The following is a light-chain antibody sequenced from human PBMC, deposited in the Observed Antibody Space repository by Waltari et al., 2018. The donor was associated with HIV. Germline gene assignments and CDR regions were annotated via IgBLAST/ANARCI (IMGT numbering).Light chain of an antibody. CDR2: DAS. V-gene: IGKV3-11*01. CDR3: QQRSNWPGLT. J-gene: IGKJ4*01. CDR1: QSVSSY. Sequence: QSPATLSLSPGERATLSCRASQSVSSYLAWYQQKPGQAPRLLIYDASNRATGIPARFSGSGSGTDFTLTISSLEPEDFAVYYCQQRSNWPGLTFGGGTKVEIK.